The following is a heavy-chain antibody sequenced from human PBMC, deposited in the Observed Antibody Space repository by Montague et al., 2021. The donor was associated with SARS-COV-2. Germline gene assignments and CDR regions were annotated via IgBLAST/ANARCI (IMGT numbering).Heavy chain of an antibody. CDR2: IYDSGST. CDR3: VKGSGYP. J-gene: IGHJ5*02. CDR1: GDSVISDKYY. D-gene: IGHD3-22*01. Sequence: ETLSLTCTVTGDSVISDKYYWSWIRQPPGKGLEWIGFIYDSGSTSYNPSLHSRVTITIDTSKNQFSPNLMSVTPADTAVYYCVKGSGYPWGQGTMVTVSS. V-gene: IGHV4-61*01.